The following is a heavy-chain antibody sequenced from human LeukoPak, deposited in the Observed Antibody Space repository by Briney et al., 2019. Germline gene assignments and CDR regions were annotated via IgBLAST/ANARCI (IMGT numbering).Heavy chain of an antibody. V-gene: IGHV3-66*01. CDR2: IYSGGST. D-gene: IGHD4-17*01. CDR3: ARAPDYGDYLDYFDY. CDR1: GFTVSSNY. Sequence: GGSLRLSCAASGFTVSSNYMSWVRQAPGKGLEWVSVIYSGGSTYYADSVKGRFTISRDNSKNTLYLQMNSLRAEDTAVYYCARAPDYGDYLDYFDYWGQGTLVTVSS. J-gene: IGHJ4*02.